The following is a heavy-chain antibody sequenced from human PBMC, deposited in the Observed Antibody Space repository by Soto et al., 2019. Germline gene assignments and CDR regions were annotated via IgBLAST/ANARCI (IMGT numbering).Heavy chain of an antibody. CDR3: AREAELTGYPAIIPYYYFDY. Sequence: PGGSLRLSCAASGFTFSDYYMSWIRQAPGKGLEWVSYISSSGSTIYYADSVKGRFTISRDNAKNSLYLQMNSLRAEDTAVYYCAREAELTGYPAIIPYYYFDYWGQGTLVTVSS. D-gene: IGHD3-9*01. CDR1: GFTFSDYY. CDR2: ISSSGSTI. V-gene: IGHV3-11*01. J-gene: IGHJ4*02.